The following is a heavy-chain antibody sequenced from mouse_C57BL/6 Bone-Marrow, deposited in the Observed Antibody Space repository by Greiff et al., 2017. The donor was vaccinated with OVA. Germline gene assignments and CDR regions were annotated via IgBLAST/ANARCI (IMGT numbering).Heavy chain of an antibody. V-gene: IGHV1-54*01. Sequence: QVQLKESGAELVRPGTSVKVSCKASGYAFPDYLIEWVKQRPGQGLEWIGVINPGSGGTNYNEKFKGKATLTADKSSSTAYMQLSSLTSEDSAVYFCARRGLPYYAMDYWGQGTSVTVSS. CDR2: INPGSGGT. CDR1: GYAFPDYL. CDR3: ARRGLPYYAMDY. J-gene: IGHJ4*01.